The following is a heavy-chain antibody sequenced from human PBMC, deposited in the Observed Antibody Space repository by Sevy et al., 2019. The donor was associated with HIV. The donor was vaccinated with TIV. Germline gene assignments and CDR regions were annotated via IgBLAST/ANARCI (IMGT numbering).Heavy chain of an antibody. CDR3: ATELADTAVAGRAYYFDY. CDR2: FDPEDGET. D-gene: IGHD6-19*01. V-gene: IGHV1-24*01. CDR1: GYTLTELS. Sequence: ASVKVSCKVSGYTLTELSMHWVRQAPGKGLEWMGGFDPEDGETIYAQKFQGRVTMTEDISTDTAYMELSSLRSEDTAVYYCATELADTAVAGRAYYFDYWGQGTLVTVSS. J-gene: IGHJ4*02.